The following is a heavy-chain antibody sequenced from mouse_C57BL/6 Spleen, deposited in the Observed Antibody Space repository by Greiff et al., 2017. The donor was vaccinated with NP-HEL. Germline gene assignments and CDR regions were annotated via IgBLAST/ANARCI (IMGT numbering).Heavy chain of an antibody. CDR1: GYAFSSYW. CDR3: ARSGSHYYGSSYYWYFDV. Sequence: VQLQQSGAELVKPGASVKISCKASGYAFSSYWMNWVKQRPGKGLEWIGQIYPGDGDTNYNGKFKGKATLTADKSSSTAYMQLSSLTSEDSAVYFCARSGSHYYGSSYYWYFDVWGTGTTVTVSS. V-gene: IGHV1-80*01. D-gene: IGHD1-1*01. J-gene: IGHJ1*03. CDR2: IYPGDGDT.